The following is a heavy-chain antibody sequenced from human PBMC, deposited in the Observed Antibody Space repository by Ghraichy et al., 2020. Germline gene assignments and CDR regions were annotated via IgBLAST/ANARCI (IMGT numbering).Heavy chain of an antibody. Sequence: ALRLSCAASGFTFSTYNMNWVRQAPGKGLEWLSSISSSSSTISYADSVKGRFTISRDNAKNSLYLQMNNLRDEDTAVYYCARKDYFNSGTYYIPFFDYWGQGTLVTVSS. D-gene: IGHD3-10*01. CDR1: GFTFSTYN. CDR3: ARKDYFNSGTYYIPFFDY. V-gene: IGHV3-48*02. CDR2: ISSSSSTI. J-gene: IGHJ4*02.